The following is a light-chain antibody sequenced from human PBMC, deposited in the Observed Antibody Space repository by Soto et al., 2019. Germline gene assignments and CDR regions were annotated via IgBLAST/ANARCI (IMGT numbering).Light chain of an antibody. Sequence: DIQMTQSPSSLSASVGDRITITCQASQDIGNYVNWYQQKPGKAPKLMIYDASALESGVPSRFSGSGSGTDFTFTISSLQPEDFASYYCQQLDSYPRTFGPGTKVDIK. J-gene: IGKJ3*01. V-gene: IGKV1-33*01. CDR3: QQLDSYPRT. CDR1: QDIGNY. CDR2: DAS.